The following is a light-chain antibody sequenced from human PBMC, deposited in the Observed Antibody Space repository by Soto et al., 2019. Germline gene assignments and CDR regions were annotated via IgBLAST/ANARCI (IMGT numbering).Light chain of an antibody. CDR2: EVN. J-gene: IGLJ3*02. Sequence: QSALTQPPSASGSPGQSVTISCTGSATDVGGYEYVSWYQQHPGKSPHLIIFEVNKRPSGVPNRFSGSKSGNTASLTVSALLADDEASYYCSSFAGANIWVFGGGTQLTVL. V-gene: IGLV2-8*01. CDR1: ATDVGGYEY. CDR3: SSFAGANIWV.